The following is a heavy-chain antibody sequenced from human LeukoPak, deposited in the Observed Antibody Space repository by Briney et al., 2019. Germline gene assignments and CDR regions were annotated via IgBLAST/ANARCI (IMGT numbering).Heavy chain of an antibody. CDR2: ISTSSNYI. J-gene: IGHJ3*02. V-gene: IGHV3-21*01. Sequence: PGGSLRLSCAASGFTFRSYSMNWVRQAPGKGLEWVSSISTSSNYIFYADSVKGRFTISRDDSKNTVYLQMDSLRAGDTAVYYCARDPTVTNFHDAFDIWGQGTMVTVSS. D-gene: IGHD4-17*01. CDR3: ARDPTVTNFHDAFDI. CDR1: GFTFRSYS.